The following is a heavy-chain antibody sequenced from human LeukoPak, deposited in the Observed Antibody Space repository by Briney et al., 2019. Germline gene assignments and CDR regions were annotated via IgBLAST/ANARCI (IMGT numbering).Heavy chain of an antibody. CDR1: GGSISNYY. J-gene: IGHJ3*02. CDR3: VRGRYSSSWSAFDI. CDR2: IYYSGST. D-gene: IGHD6-13*01. Sequence: SETLSLTCTVSGGSISNYYWSWIRQPPGKGLEWIGYIYYSGSTNYNPSLKSRVTISVDTSKNQFSLKLNSVTAADTAVFYCVRGRYSSSWSAFDIWGQGTMVTVSS. V-gene: IGHV4-59*08.